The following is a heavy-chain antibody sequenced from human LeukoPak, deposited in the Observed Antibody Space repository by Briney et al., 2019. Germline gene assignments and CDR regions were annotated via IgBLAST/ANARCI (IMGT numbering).Heavy chain of an antibody. CDR3: TSERTYCGGDCYFEDSELLDY. CDR2: ISAYNGNT. J-gene: IGHJ4*02. CDR1: GYTFTSYG. Sequence: ASVKVSCKASGYTFTSYGISWVRQAPGQGLEWMGWISAYNGNTNYAQKLQGRVTMTTDTSTSTAYMELRSLRSEDTAVYYCTSERTYCGGDCYFEDSELLDYWGQGTLVTVSS. D-gene: IGHD2-21*02. V-gene: IGHV1-18*01.